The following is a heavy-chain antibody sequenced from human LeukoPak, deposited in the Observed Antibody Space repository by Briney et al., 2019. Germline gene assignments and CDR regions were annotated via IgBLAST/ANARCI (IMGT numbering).Heavy chain of an antibody. J-gene: IGHJ6*02. D-gene: IGHD3-10*01. V-gene: IGHV5-51*01. CDR1: GYSFSSYW. CDR3: ARKGLGSQVPRGMDV. CDR2: IYPADSDT. Sequence: GESLKISCKASGYSFSSYWIGWVRQMPGKGLEWMGIIYPADSDTRYSPSFQGQVTISADKSISTAYLQWSGLKASDTAMYYCARKGLGSQVPRGMDVWGQGTMVTVSS.